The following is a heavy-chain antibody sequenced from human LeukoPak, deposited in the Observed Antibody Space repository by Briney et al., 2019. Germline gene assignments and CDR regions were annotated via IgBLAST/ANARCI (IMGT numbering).Heavy chain of an antibody. J-gene: IGHJ2*01. CDR2: AYANGIT. V-gene: IGHV4-4*08. CDR3: ARRVYYDTSGYHPTAGYFDL. CDR1: GGSIFNYY. D-gene: IGHD3-22*01. Sequence: PSETLSLTCTVSGGSIFNYYWPWIRQSPGKELEWAGYAYANGITAYNPSLRSRGSMSIDTSRSQFSLRLTSVTAADTATYYCARRVYYDTSGYHPTAGYFDLWGRGTLVSVSS.